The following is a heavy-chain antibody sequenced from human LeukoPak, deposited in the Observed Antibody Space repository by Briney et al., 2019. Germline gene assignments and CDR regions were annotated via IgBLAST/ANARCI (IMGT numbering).Heavy chain of an antibody. D-gene: IGHD1-1*01. V-gene: IGHV4-34*01. Sequence: SETLSLTCAVYGGSFSGYYWSWIRQPPGKGLEWIGEINHSGSTNYNPSLKSRVTISVDTSRNQFSLKLSSVTAADTAVYYCARVSWFPGTSYYYMDVWGKGTPVTVSS. J-gene: IGHJ6*03. CDR2: INHSGST. CDR1: GGSFSGYY. CDR3: ARVSWFPGTSYYYMDV.